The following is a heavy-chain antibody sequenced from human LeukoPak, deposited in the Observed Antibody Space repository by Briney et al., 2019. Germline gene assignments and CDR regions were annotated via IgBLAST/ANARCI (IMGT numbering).Heavy chain of an antibody. CDR3: ARGGHRRYYYTSGSAFDP. CDR1: GYTITNYG. CDR2: ISAYNGNT. Sequence: ASVKVSCKASGYTITNYGISWVRQATGQGLEWMGWISAYNGNTNYAQNLQGRVTMTTDTSTSTAYMEMKSLRSDDTAVYYCARGGHRRYYYTSGSAFDPWGQGTLVTVSS. V-gene: IGHV1-18*01. D-gene: IGHD3-10*01. J-gene: IGHJ5*02.